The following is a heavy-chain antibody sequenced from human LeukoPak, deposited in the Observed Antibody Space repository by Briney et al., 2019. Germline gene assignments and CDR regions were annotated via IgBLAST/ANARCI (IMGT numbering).Heavy chain of an antibody. J-gene: IGHJ4*02. Sequence: GASVKVSCKASGGTFSSYAISWVRQAPGQGLEWMGGIIPIFGTANYAQKFLGRVTITADESTSTAYMELSSLRSEDTAVYYCARLADYGSGSYYNQGGYFDYWGQGTLVTVSS. CDR1: GGTFSSYA. D-gene: IGHD3-10*01. V-gene: IGHV1-69*13. CDR3: ARLADYGSGSYYNQGGYFDY. CDR2: IIPIFGTA.